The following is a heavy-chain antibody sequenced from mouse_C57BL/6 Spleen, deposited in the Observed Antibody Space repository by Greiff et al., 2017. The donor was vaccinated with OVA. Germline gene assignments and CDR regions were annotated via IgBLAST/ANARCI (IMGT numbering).Heavy chain of an antibody. CDR3: TRDVRYYAMDY. Sequence: QVHVKQSGAELVRPGASVTLSCKASGYTFTDYEMHWVKQTPVHGLEWIGAIDPETGGTAYNQKFQGKAILTADKSSSPAYMELRSLTSEDAAVYYCTRDVRYYAMDYWGQGTSVTVSS. D-gene: IGHD1-1*01. CDR2: IDPETGGT. V-gene: IGHV1-15*01. CDR1: GYTFTDYE. J-gene: IGHJ4*01.